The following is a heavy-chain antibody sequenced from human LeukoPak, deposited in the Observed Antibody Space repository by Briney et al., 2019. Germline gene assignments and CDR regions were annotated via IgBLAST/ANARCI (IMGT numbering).Heavy chain of an antibody. J-gene: IGHJ2*01. D-gene: IGHD2-15*01. V-gene: IGHV3-48*04. CDR2: ISSSSSTI. Sequence: PGGSLRLPCAASGFTFSSYSMNWVRQAPGKGLEWVSYISSSSSTIYYADSVKGRFTISRDNAKNSLYLQMNSLRAEDTAVYYCARDVVVYGTKSGQGAWYFDLWGRGTLVTVSS. CDR1: GFTFSSYS. CDR3: ARDVVVYGTKSGQGAWYFDL.